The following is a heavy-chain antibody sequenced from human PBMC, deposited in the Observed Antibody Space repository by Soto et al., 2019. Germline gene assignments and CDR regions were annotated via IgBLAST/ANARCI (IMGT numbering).Heavy chain of an antibody. Sequence: SETLSLTCTVSGGSITSYFWSWIRQPPGKGLEWIGYIYHSGSTNYNPSLKSRVTILVDTSNKQFSLRLSSVTAADTAMYYCARLNYYDSTGSIDYWGQGTLVTVSS. D-gene: IGHD3-22*01. J-gene: IGHJ4*02. CDR2: IYHSGST. CDR1: GGSITSYF. V-gene: IGHV4-59*01. CDR3: ARLNYYDSTGSIDY.